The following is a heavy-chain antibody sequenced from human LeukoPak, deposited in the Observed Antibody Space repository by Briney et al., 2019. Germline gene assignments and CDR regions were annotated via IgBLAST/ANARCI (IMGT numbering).Heavy chain of an antibody. V-gene: IGHV1-46*01. J-gene: IGHJ6*02. CDR1: GYTFTSYY. Sequence: GASVKVSCKTSGYTFTSYYMHWVRQAPGQGLEWMGIINPSGGSTGYAQKFQGRVTMTRDTSTSTVYMELSSPRSEDTAVYYCARDRRYDILTGYQHYYYYGMDVWGQGTTVTVSS. D-gene: IGHD3-9*01. CDR2: INPSGGST. CDR3: ARDRRYDILTGYQHYYYYGMDV.